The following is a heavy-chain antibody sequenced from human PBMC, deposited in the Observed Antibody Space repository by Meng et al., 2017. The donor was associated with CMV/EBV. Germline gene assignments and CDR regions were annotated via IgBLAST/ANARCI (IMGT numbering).Heavy chain of an antibody. CDR1: GFTFSSYW. V-gene: IGHV3-7*01. D-gene: IGHD3-3*01. CDR2: IKQDGSEK. J-gene: IGHJ6*02. Sequence: GGSLRLSCAASGFTFSSYWMSWVRQAPGKGLEWVANIKQDGSEKYYVDSVKGRFTISRDNAKNSLYLQMNSLRAEDTAVYYCARDRYYDFWSGYYSDYYYGMDVWGQGTTVIVSS. CDR3: ARDRYYDFWSGYYSDYYYGMDV.